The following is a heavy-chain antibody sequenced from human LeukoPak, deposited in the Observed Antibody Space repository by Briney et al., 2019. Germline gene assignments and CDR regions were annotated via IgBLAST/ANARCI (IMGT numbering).Heavy chain of an antibody. V-gene: IGHV4-39*07. Sequence: SETLSLTCTVSGGSISSSSYYWGWIRQPPGKGLEWIGRIYISGSTNYNPSLKSRVTISVDTSKNQFSLKLSSVTAADTAIYYCARDIRDSGYDSDSGAFDFWGQGTMVTVSS. D-gene: IGHD5-12*01. J-gene: IGHJ3*01. CDR2: IYISGST. CDR3: ARDIRDSGYDSDSGAFDF. CDR1: GGSISSSSYY.